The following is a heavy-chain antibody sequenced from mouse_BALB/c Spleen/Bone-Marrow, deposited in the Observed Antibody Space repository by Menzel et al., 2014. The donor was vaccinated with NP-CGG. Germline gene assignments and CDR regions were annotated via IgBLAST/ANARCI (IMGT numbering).Heavy chain of an antibody. CDR2: INPDSSTI. Sequence: EVKLVESGGGLVQPGGSLKLSCAASGFDFSGFWMGWVRQAPGKGLEWIGAINPDSSTINYTPSLKDRFIISRDNAKNTLYLQMSKVRSEDTALYYCARLGYYGGFAYWGQGTLVTVSA. J-gene: IGHJ3*01. CDR3: ARLGYYGGFAY. V-gene: IGHV4-1*02. CDR1: GFDFSGFW. D-gene: IGHD2-3*01.